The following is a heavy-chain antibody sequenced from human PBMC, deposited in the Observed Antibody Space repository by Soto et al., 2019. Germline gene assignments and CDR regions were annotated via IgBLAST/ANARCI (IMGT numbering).Heavy chain of an antibody. D-gene: IGHD3-22*01. Sequence: ASVKVSCKASGGTFSSYAISWVRQAPGQGLEWMGGIIPIFGTANYAQKFQGRVTITADESTSTAYMELSSLRSEDTAVYYCARTDSSGYSVYNWFDPWGQGTLVTVSS. CDR3: ARTDSSGYSVYNWFDP. V-gene: IGHV1-69*13. J-gene: IGHJ5*02. CDR2: IIPIFGTA. CDR1: GGTFSSYA.